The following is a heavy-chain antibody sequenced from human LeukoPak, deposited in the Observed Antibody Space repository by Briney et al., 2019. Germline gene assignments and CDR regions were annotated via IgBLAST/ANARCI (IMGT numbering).Heavy chain of an antibody. CDR3: ARDLSSGWYRGPGPFDP. Sequence: ASVKVSCKASGYTFTGYYMHWVRQAPGQGLEWMGWINPNSGGTNYAQKFQGWVTMTRDTSISTAYMELSRLRSDDTAVYYCARDLSSGWYRGPGPFDPWGQGTLVTVSS. J-gene: IGHJ5*02. V-gene: IGHV1-2*04. D-gene: IGHD6-19*01. CDR2: INPNSGGT. CDR1: GYTFTGYY.